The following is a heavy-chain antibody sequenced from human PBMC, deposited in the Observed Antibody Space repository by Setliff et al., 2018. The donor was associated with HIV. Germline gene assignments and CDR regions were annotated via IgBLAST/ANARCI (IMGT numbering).Heavy chain of an antibody. D-gene: IGHD1-26*01. CDR2: ISSSRSTI. Sequence: LRLSCAASGFTFSSYSMNWVRQAPGKGLEWASYISSSRSTIYYADSVKGRFTISRDNAKNSVYLQMNSLRAEDTAVYYCARDGGSSPSPVSDYYYYYMDVWGKGTTVTVSS. J-gene: IGHJ6*03. CDR1: GFTFSSYS. CDR3: ARDGGSSPSPVSDYYYYYMDV. V-gene: IGHV3-48*01.